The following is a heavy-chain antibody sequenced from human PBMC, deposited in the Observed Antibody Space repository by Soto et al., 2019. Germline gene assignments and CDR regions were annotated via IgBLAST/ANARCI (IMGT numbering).Heavy chain of an antibody. J-gene: IGHJ3*02. V-gene: IGHV3-11*06. CDR2: ISSSSSYT. Sequence: VGSLRLSCAASGFTFSDYYMSWIRQAPGKGLEWVSYISSSSSYTNYADSVKGRFTISRDNAKNSLYLQMNSLRAEDTAVYYCTRRTNPNYDSSGYSGDAFDIWGQGTMVTVSS. D-gene: IGHD3-22*01. CDR3: TRRTNPNYDSSGYSGDAFDI. CDR1: GFTFSDYY.